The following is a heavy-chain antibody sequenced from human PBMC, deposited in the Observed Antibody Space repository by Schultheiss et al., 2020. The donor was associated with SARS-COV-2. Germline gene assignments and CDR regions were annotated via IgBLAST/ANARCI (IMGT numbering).Heavy chain of an antibody. D-gene: IGHD2-15*01. J-gene: IGHJ6*02. CDR2: ISSSGSTI. CDR3: ARGFRDLYCSGGSCWGRSYYYYGMDV. Sequence: GESLKISCAASGFTFSDYYMSWIRQAPGKGLEWVSYISSSGSTIYYADSVKGRFTISRDNAKNSLYLQMNSLRAEDTAVYYCARGFRDLYCSGGSCWGRSYYYYGMDVWGQGTTVTVSS. CDR1: GFTFSDYY. V-gene: IGHV3-11*04.